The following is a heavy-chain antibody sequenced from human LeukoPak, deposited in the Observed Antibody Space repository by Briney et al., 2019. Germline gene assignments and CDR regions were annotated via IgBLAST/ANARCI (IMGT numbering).Heavy chain of an antibody. CDR1: GFTFSNAW. J-gene: IGHJ5*02. CDR2: IKTKPDGGTT. Sequence: GGSLRLSCAASGFTFSNAWMTWVRQAPGKGLEWVGRIKTKPDGGTTDYAAPVKGRFTISRDDSINTLYLQMNSLKTEDTAFYYCTTVGVATSGFFGPWGQGTLVTVSS. V-gene: IGHV3-15*05. D-gene: IGHD5-12*01. CDR3: TTVGVATSGFFGP.